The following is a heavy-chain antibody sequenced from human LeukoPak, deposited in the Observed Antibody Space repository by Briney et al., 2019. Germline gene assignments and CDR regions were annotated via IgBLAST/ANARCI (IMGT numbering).Heavy chain of an antibody. CDR2: INPNSGGT. CDR1: GYTFTGYY. D-gene: IGHD5-12*01. J-gene: IGHJ4*02. Sequence: ASVKVSCRASGYTFTGYYMHWVRQAPGQGLEWMGWINPNSGGTNYAQKFQGRVTMTRDTSISTAYTELSRLRSDDTAVYYCARGGDFSGYALFDYWGQGTLVTVSS. V-gene: IGHV1-2*02. CDR3: ARGGDFSGYALFDY.